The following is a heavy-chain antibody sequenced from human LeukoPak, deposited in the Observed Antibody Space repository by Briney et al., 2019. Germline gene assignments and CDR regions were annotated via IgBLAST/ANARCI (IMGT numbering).Heavy chain of an antibody. D-gene: IGHD3-9*01. J-gene: IGHJ4*02. CDR1: GYTFTSFD. V-gene: IGHV1-8*01. Sequence: ASVKVSCKTSGYTFTSFDITWVRQATGQGLEWMGWMNPNSGNTGYAQRFQGRVTMTRDTSISTAYMELSRLRSDDTAVYYCARDWLLRYSEGGFDNWGQGSLVTVSS. CDR3: ARDWLLRYSEGGFDN. CDR2: MNPNSGNT.